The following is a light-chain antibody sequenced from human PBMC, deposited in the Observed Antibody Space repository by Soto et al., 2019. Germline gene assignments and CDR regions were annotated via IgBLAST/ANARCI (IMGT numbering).Light chain of an antibody. V-gene: IGKV1-5*03. CDR1: QSISSW. Sequence: DIHITVSPATLSASIGDRVTITCRASQSISSWLAWYQQKPGKAPKLLIYKASSLESGVPSRFSGSGSGTEFTLTISSLQPDDFATYYCQQYNSYSRTFGQGTKV. CDR3: QQYNSYSRT. J-gene: IGKJ1*01. CDR2: KAS.